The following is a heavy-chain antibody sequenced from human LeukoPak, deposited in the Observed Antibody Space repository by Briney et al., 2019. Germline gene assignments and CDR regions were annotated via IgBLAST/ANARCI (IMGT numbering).Heavy chain of an antibody. CDR1: GFTFSTYS. Sequence: PGGSLRHSCAASGFTFSTYSMNWVRQAPGKGLEWVSYISRSSSTIRYADSVRGRFTSSRDNAKNSLFLQMNSLRAEDTAVYYCASERVATPANNEYWGQGTLVTVSS. D-gene: IGHD2-2*01. J-gene: IGHJ4*02. CDR2: ISRSSSTI. V-gene: IGHV3-48*01. CDR3: ASERVATPANNEY.